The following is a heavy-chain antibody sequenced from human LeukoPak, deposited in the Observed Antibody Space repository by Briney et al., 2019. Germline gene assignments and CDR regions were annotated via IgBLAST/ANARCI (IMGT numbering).Heavy chain of an antibody. V-gene: IGHV1-2*02. CDR1: GYTLTGYY. Sequence: ASVKVSCKASGYTLTGYYMHWVRQAPGQGLEWMGWINPNSGGTNYAQKFQGRVTMTRDTSNSTAYMELSRLRSDDTAVYYCARDLPAAITDQVDYWGQGTLVTVSS. CDR3: ARDLPAAITDQVDY. CDR2: INPNSGGT. J-gene: IGHJ4*02. D-gene: IGHD2-2*01.